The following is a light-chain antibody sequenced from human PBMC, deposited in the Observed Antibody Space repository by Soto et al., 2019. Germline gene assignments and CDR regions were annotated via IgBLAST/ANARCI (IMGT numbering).Light chain of an antibody. CDR3: QQYSSPPRT. CDR2: GAS. Sequence: EIVLTQSPGSLSLSPGERATLSCRASQSVSSYLAWYQQKPGQAPRLLIYGASSRATGFPDRFSGSGSGTDFSLTISRLEPEDSAVYYCQQYSSPPRTFGQGTQVEIK. V-gene: IGKV3-20*01. J-gene: IGKJ1*01. CDR1: QSVSSY.